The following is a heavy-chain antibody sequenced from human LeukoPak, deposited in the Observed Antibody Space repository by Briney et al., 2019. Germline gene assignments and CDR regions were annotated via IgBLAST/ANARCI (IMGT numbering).Heavy chain of an antibody. V-gene: IGHV1-69*04. CDR1: GGTFSSYA. CDR3: ARDRRRDPDY. Sequence: SVKVSCKASGGTFSSYAISWVRQAPGQGLEWMGRIIPILGIANYAQKLQGRVTMTTDTSTSTAYMELRSLRSDDTAVYYCARDRRRDPDYWGQGTLVTVSS. CDR2: IIPILGIA. D-gene: IGHD6-6*01. J-gene: IGHJ4*02.